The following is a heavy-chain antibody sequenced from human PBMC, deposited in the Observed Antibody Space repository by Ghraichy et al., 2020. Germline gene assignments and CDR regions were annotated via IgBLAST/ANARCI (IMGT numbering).Heavy chain of an antibody. V-gene: IGHV3-23*01. CDR1: GFTFSSYA. J-gene: IGHJ4*02. D-gene: IGHD3-22*01. CDR3: AKYAIRVRWLQRVAFDY. CDR2: ISGSGGST. Sequence: GESLNISCAASGFTFSSYAMSWVRQAPGKGLEWVSAISGSGGSTYYADSVKGRFTISRDNSKNTLYLQMNSLRAEDTAVYYCAKYAIRVRWLQRVAFDYWGQGTLVTVSS.